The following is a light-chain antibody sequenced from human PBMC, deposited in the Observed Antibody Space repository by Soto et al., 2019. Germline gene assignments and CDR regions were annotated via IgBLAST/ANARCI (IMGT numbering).Light chain of an antibody. J-gene: IGKJ2*01. Sequence: EIVMTQSPAGLSLSRGERATLSCRASQNVSSNLAWYQQKPGQAPRFLISDASTRATGIPARFSGSGSGTEFTLTISSLQSEDFALYYCHQYNSWPPGTFGQGTKVDIK. CDR1: QNVSSN. CDR2: DAS. CDR3: HQYNSWPPGT. V-gene: IGKV3-15*01.